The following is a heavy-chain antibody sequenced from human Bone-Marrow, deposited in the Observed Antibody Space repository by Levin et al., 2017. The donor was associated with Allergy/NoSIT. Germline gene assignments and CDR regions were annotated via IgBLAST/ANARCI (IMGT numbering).Heavy chain of an antibody. Sequence: SGPTLVKPAQTLTLTCTVSGFSLSTAGMCVGWIRQPPGKALEWLALIDWDDDKYYSTSLKTRLTISKDTSNNQVVLTMTNMDPVDTGTYYCARMVRGVITPFDFWGQGTVVTVSS. CDR1: GFSLSTAGMC. CDR2: IDWDDDK. CDR3: ARMVRGVITPFDF. V-gene: IGHV2-70*01. J-gene: IGHJ3*01. D-gene: IGHD3-10*01.